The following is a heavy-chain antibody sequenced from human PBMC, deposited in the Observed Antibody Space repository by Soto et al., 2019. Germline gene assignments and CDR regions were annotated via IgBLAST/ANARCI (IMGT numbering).Heavy chain of an antibody. Sequence: QVQLQESGPGLVKPSETLSLTCTVSGGSISSYYWSWIRQPPGKGLEWIGYIYYSGSTNYNPSLKSRVTISVDTSKNQFSLKLSSVTAADTAVYYCARVGGSYFLDYWGQGTLVTVSS. CDR3: ARVGGSYFLDY. CDR1: GGSISSYY. CDR2: IYYSGST. V-gene: IGHV4-59*01. J-gene: IGHJ4*02. D-gene: IGHD1-26*01.